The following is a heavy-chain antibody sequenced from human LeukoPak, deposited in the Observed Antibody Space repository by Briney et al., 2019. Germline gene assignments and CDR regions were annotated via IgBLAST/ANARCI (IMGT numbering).Heavy chain of an antibody. V-gene: IGHV3-30-3*01. J-gene: IGHJ6*03. CDR2: ISYDGSNK. Sequence: PGRSLRLSCAASGFTFSSYAMHWVRQAPGKGLEWVAVISYDGSNKYYADSVKGRFTISRDNSKNTLYLQKNSLRAEDTAVYYCATTIFGVVKTAYYYYYMDVWGKGTTVTVSS. CDR3: ATTIFGVVKTAYYYYYMDV. CDR1: GFTFSSYA. D-gene: IGHD3-3*01.